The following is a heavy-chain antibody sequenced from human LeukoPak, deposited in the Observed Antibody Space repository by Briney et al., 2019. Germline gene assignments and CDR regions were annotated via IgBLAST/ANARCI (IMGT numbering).Heavy chain of an antibody. CDR2: ISPNAVNR. J-gene: IGHJ4*02. V-gene: IGHV3-11*01. Sequence: GGSLRLSCVGSGFTFSDYYMSWIRQAPGKGLEWISYISPNAVNRYYVDAVKGRFTVSRDNAKNSLFLQMKSLRVEDTAVYYCAGSGSPGDYWGQGTLVTVSS. D-gene: IGHD3-10*01. CDR3: AGSGSPGDY. CDR1: GFTFSDYY.